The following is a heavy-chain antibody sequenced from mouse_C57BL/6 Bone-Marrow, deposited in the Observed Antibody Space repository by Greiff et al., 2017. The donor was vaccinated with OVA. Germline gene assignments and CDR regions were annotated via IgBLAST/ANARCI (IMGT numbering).Heavy chain of an antibody. Sequence: VQLKESGPVLVKPGASVKMSCKASGYTFTDYYMNWVKQSHGKSLEWIGVINPYNGGTSYNQKFKGKATLTVDKSSSTAYMELNSLTSEDSAVYYCARRMLYDGYYPFAYWGQGTLVTVSA. CDR2: INPYNGGT. V-gene: IGHV1-19*01. D-gene: IGHD2-3*01. CDR1: GYTFTDYY. J-gene: IGHJ3*01. CDR3: ARRMLYDGYYPFAY.